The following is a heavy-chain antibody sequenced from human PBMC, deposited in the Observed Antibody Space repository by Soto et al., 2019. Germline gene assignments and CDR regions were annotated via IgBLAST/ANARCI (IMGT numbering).Heavy chain of an antibody. J-gene: IGHJ6*02. Sequence: SETLSLTCTVSAGSISSGGYYWSWIRQHPGKGLEWIGYIYYSGSTYYNPSLKSRVTISVDTSKNQFSLKLSSVTAADTAVYYCARVGDRYYYYGMDVWGQGTTVTVSS. CDR2: IYYSGST. V-gene: IGHV4-31*03. D-gene: IGHD3-16*01. CDR3: ARVGDRYYYYGMDV. CDR1: AGSISSGGYY.